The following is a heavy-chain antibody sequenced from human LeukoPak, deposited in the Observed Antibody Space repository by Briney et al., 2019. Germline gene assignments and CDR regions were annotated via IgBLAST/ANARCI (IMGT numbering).Heavy chain of an antibody. CDR1: AYSFNNCW. Sequence: GESLQISCKWSAYSFNNCWIGWVRQMPGKGLEWMGIIYPGDSDTRYSPSFQGQVTISADKSIRTAYLQWSSLKASDTAMYYCAWSRIAARPYFDYWGQGTLVTVSS. D-gene: IGHD6-6*01. J-gene: IGHJ4*02. V-gene: IGHV5-51*01. CDR3: AWSRIAARPYFDY. CDR2: IYPGDSDT.